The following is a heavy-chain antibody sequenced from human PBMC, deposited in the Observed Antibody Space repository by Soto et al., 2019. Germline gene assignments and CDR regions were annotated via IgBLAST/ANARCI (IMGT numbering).Heavy chain of an antibody. CDR1: GGTFSSYA. J-gene: IGHJ5*02. CDR2: IIPIFGTA. CDR3: ASSAYYYDSSGYYFSPWFDP. V-gene: IGHV1-69*13. D-gene: IGHD3-22*01. Sequence: GASVKVSCKASGGTFSSYAISWVRQAPGQGLEWMGGIIPIFGTANYAQKFQGRVTITADESTSTAYMELSSLRSEDTAVYYCASSAYYYDSSGYYFSPWFDPWGQGTLVTVSS.